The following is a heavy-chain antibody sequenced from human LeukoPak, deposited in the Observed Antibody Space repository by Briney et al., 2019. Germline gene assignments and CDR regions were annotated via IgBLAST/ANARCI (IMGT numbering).Heavy chain of an antibody. CDR3: TTDGTSDCLLY. J-gene: IGHJ4*02. V-gene: IGHV3-15*01. Sequence: PGGSLRLSCAASGFIFNSDWMNWVRQAPGKGLEWVGRIKSKTEGEATDYAAPVRGRFSLSRDDLKNTLYLQMNSLKTEDIAVYYCTTDGTSDCLLYWGQGTLATVSS. D-gene: IGHD2-15*01. CDR1: GFIFNSDW. CDR2: IKSKTEGEAT.